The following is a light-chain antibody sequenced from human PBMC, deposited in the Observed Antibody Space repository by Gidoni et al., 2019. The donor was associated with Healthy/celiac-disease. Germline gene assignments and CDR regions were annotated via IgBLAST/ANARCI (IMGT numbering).Light chain of an antibody. CDR1: QSVSSY. CDR2: DAS. CDR3: QQRSNWLIT. Sequence: ILLTQSPATLSLSPGERTTLSCRASQSVSSYLAWYQQNPGQAPRLLIYDASNRATGITARFSGSGSGTDFTLTISSLEPEDFEVYYCQQRSNWLITFGPGTKVDIK. V-gene: IGKV3-11*01. J-gene: IGKJ3*01.